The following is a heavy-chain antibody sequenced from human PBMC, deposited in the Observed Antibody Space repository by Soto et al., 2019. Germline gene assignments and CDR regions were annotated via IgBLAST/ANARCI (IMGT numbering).Heavy chain of an antibody. D-gene: IGHD3-3*01. V-gene: IGHV1-69*02. Sequence: ASVKVSCKASGGTFSSYTISWVRQAPGQGLEWMGRIIPILGIANYAQKFQGRVTITADKSTSTAYMELSSLRSEDTAVYYCARRVGDYDFWSGYQYYYYMDVWGKGTTVTVSS. CDR3: ARRVGDYDFWSGYQYYYYMDV. CDR2: IIPILGIA. J-gene: IGHJ6*03. CDR1: GGTFSSYT.